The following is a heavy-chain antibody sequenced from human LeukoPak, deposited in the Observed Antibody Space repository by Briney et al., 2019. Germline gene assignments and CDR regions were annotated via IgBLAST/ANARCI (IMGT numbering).Heavy chain of an antibody. Sequence: SVKVSCKASGGTFSSHAIAWVRQAPGQGPEWMGGIIPVSGTANYAQKFQGRVTITTDESTSTAYMELSSLTSDDTAVYYCARGLQYQLLKALGYYYMDVWGEGTTVTVSS. CDR1: GGTFSSHA. V-gene: IGHV1-69*05. D-gene: IGHD2-2*01. CDR2: IIPVSGTA. CDR3: ARGLQYQLLKALGYYYMDV. J-gene: IGHJ6*03.